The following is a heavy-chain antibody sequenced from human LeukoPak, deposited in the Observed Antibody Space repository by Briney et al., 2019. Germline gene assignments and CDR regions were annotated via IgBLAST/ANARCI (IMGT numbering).Heavy chain of an antibody. CDR2: IYYSGRT. CDR1: GGSTSSDGYF. CDR3: AVVRGSSDAFDI. J-gene: IGHJ3*02. D-gene: IGHD3-10*01. Sequence: SETLSLTCTVSGGSTSSDGYFWSWVRQPPGKGLEWIGYIYYSGRTYYNPSLKSRVTISIDASKNQFSLNLTSVTAADTAVFYCAVVRGSSDAFDIWGQGTMVTVSS. V-gene: IGHV4-31*03.